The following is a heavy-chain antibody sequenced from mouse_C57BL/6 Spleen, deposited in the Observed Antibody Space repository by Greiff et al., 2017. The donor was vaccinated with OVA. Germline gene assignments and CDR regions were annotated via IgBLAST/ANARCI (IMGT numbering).Heavy chain of an antibody. Sequence: QVQLQQPGAELVKPGASVKLSCTASGYTFTSYWMQWVKQRPGQGLEWIGEIDPSDSYTNYTQKFKGRVTLTVVTSSSTCYMHLSSLTSEDSAVYDGARLEYDGAWFAYWGQGTLVTVSA. CDR2: IDPSDSYT. D-gene: IGHD1-1*01. CDR3: ARLEYDGAWFAY. CDR1: GYTFTSYW. V-gene: IGHV1-50*01. J-gene: IGHJ3*01.